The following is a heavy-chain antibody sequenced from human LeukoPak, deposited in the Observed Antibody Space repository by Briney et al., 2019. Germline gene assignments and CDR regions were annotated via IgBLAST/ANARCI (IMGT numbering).Heavy chain of an antibody. Sequence: GGSLRLSCAASGFTFDDYAMHWVRQAPGKCLEWVSGVSWNSGSIGYADSVKGRFTISRDNAKNSLYLQMNSLRAEDTALYYCAKDIRPWGSGWYNFDYWGQGTLVTVSS. D-gene: IGHD6-19*01. V-gene: IGHV3-9*01. CDR1: GFTFDDYA. CDR2: VSWNSGSI. J-gene: IGHJ4*02. CDR3: AKDIRPWGSGWYNFDY.